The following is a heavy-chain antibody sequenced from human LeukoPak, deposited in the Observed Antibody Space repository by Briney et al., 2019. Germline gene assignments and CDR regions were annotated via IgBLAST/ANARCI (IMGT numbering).Heavy chain of an antibody. J-gene: IGHJ4*02. CDR1: GGSISSSSYY. D-gene: IGHD2-15*01. Sequence: PSETLSLTCTVSGGSISSSSYYWGWIRQPPGKGLEWIGYIYYSGSTNYNPSLKSRVTISVDTSKNQFSLKLSSVTAADTAVYYCARSTTYCSGGSCRYYFDYWGQGTLVTVSS. CDR2: IYYSGST. CDR3: ARSTTYCSGGSCRYYFDY. V-gene: IGHV4-61*05.